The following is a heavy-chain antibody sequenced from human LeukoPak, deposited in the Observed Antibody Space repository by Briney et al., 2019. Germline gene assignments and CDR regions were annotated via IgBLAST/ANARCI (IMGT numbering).Heavy chain of an antibody. CDR1: GGSFSGYY. Sequence: SETLSLTCAVYGGSFSGYYWSWIRQPPGKGLEWIGEINHSGSTNYNPSLKSRVTISVDTSKNQFSLKLSSVTAADTAVYCCARGSGYSSGWYDGYYFDYWGQGTLVTVSS. J-gene: IGHJ4*02. D-gene: IGHD6-19*01. V-gene: IGHV4-34*01. CDR2: INHSGST. CDR3: ARGSGYSSGWYDGYYFDY.